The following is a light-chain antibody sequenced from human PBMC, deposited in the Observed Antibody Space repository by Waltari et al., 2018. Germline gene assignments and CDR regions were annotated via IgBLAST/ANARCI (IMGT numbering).Light chain of an antibody. CDR3: LQDYNYPFT. V-gene: IGKV1-6*01. CDR1: EDIRNK. Sequence: AIQMTQSPSSLSASVGDRVTITCRASEDIRNKLGWYHQKPGKAPKLLIFAASSLQSGVPSRCSGSGSGTDFTLTISSLQPEDFATYFCLQDYNYPFTFGPGTKVDFK. J-gene: IGKJ3*01. CDR2: AAS.